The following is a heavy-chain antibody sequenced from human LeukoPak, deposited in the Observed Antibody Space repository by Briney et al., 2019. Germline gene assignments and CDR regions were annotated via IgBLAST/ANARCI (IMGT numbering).Heavy chain of an antibody. CDR1: GFTFSDYY. Sequence: GGSLRLSCAASGFTFSDYYVSWIRQAPGKGLEWVSYISSSGSTIYYADSVKGRFTISRDNAKNSLYLQMNSLRAEDTAVYYCASDSSWYSSHNWFDPWGQGTLVTVSS. D-gene: IGHD6-13*01. J-gene: IGHJ5*02. CDR3: ASDSSWYSSHNWFDP. V-gene: IGHV3-11*01. CDR2: ISSSGSTI.